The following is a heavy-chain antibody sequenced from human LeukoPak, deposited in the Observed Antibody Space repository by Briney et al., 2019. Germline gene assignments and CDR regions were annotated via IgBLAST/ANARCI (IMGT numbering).Heavy chain of an antibody. V-gene: IGHV3-9*01. J-gene: IGHJ4*02. D-gene: IGHD2-8*01. CDR3: AREGSVCSNGICRYFDF. Sequence: GGSLRLSCAASGFTFEGCAMHWVRQAPGKGPEWVSSINWDSGYIEYADSVRGRFTISRDNAKNSLYLQMNSLKAGDTALYYCAREGSVCSNGICRYFDFWGQGTLVTVSS. CDR1: GFTFEGCA. CDR2: INWDSGYI.